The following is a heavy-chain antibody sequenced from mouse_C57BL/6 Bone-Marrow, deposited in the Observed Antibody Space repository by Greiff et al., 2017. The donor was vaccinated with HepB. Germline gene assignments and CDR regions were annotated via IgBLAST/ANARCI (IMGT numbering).Heavy chain of an antibody. D-gene: IGHD1-2*01. J-gene: IGHJ2*01. V-gene: IGHV1-64*01. CDR3: ARVLHYYGFDY. Sequence: QVQLQQPGAELVKPGASVKLSCKASGYTFTSYWMHWVKQRPGQGLEWIGMIHPNSGSTNYNEKFKSKATLTVDKSSSTAYMQLSSLTSEDSAVYYCARVLHYYGFDYWGQGTTLTVSS. CDR1: GYTFTSYW. CDR2: IHPNSGST.